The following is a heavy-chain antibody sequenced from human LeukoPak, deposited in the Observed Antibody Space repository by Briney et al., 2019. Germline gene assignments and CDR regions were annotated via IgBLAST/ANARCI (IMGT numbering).Heavy chain of an antibody. CDR1: GGSFSGYY. CDR3: ARYCSSTSCYYGMDV. J-gene: IGHJ6*04. CDR2: XNHSGST. V-gene: IGHV4-34*01. D-gene: IGHD2-2*01. Sequence: SETLSLTCAVYGGSFSGYYWSWIRQPPGKGLXXXXXXNHSGSTNYNPSLKSRVTISVDTSKNQFSLKLSSVTAADTAVYYCARYCSSTSCYYGMDVWGKGTTVTVSS.